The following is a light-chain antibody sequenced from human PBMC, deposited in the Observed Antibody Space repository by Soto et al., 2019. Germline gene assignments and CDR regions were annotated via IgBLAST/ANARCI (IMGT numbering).Light chain of an antibody. Sequence: QSMLTQPPSASGSLGQSVTISCTGTSSDVGGYNYVSWYQQHPGKAPKLIIYEVSKRPSGVPDRFSGSKSGNTASLTVSGLQAEDEGDYYCSSYAGSYRVFGTGTKLTVL. V-gene: IGLV2-8*01. CDR3: SSYAGSYRV. CDR1: SSDVGGYNY. J-gene: IGLJ1*01. CDR2: EVS.